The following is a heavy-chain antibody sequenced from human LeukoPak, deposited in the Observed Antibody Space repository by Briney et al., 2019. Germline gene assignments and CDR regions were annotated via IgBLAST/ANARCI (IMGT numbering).Heavy chain of an antibody. CDR1: GFSFSNYG. Sequence: GGSLRLSCAASGFSFSNYGMHWVRQAPGKGLEWVAVIWYDGSNKYYVDSVKGRFTISRDNSKNTLYLQMNSLRAEDTAVYYCVTVGMTSIWSYLRFDPRGQGTLVSVSS. CDR3: VTVGMTSIWSYLRFDP. V-gene: IGHV3-33*01. D-gene: IGHD1-26*01. J-gene: IGHJ5*02. CDR2: IWYDGSNK.